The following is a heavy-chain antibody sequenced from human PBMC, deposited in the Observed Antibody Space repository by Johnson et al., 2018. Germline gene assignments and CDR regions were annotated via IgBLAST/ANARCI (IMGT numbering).Heavy chain of an antibody. J-gene: IGHJ3*02. D-gene: IGHD1-7*01. V-gene: IGHV3-11*04. CDR3: VKPRLLRNFPDAFDI. CDR2: ISSSGSTI. Sequence: QVQLVQSGGGLVKPGGSLRLSCAASGFTFSDYYMSWIRQAPGKGLEWVSYISSSGSTIYYADSVEGRFTISRDNSKNTLYLQMNSLRAEDTAVYYWVKPRLLRNFPDAFDIWGQGTMVTVSS. CDR1: GFTFSDYY.